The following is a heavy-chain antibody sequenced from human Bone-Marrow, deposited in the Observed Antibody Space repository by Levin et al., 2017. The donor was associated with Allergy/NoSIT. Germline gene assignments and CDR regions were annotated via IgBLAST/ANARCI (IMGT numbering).Heavy chain of an antibody. CDR2: ISYDGSNQ. Sequence: SCAASGFTFNNYAMHWVRQAPGKGLEWVAFISYDGSNQYYADSVKGRFTISRDNSKNTLYLQMTSLRPEDTTVYYCARDPSPYCSSISSYRPWFDPWGQGTLVTVSS. J-gene: IGHJ5*02. CDR1: GFTFNNYA. D-gene: IGHD2-2*01. V-gene: IGHV3-30-3*01. CDR3: ARDPSPYCSSISSYRPWFDP.